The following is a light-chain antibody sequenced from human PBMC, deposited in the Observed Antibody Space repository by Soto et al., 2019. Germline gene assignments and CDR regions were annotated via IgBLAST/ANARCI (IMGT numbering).Light chain of an antibody. CDR2: GAS. Sequence: EIVLTQSPGTLSLSPGERATVSCRASQSVSSGYLAWYQQKPGQAPRLLIYGASSRATGIPDRFSGSGSGTDFTLTISRLEPEDFAVCYCQQYGSSPPFGGGTKVEIK. CDR3: QQYGSSPP. V-gene: IGKV3-20*01. J-gene: IGKJ4*01. CDR1: QSVSSGY.